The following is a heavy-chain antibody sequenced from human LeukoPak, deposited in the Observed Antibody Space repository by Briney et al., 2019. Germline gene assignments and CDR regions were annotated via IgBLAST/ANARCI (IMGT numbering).Heavy chain of an antibody. CDR2: ISAYTGNT. Sequence: ASVKVSCKASGDTFTTYGISWVRQAPGQGLEWMGWISAYTGNTRFAQKLQGRVTMTTDTSTSTAYMELRSLRSDDTAVYYCARGGGTYYYDSSGVDPWGEGTLVTVSS. J-gene: IGHJ5*02. D-gene: IGHD3-22*01. V-gene: IGHV1-18*01. CDR3: ARGGGTYYYDSSGVDP. CDR1: GDTFTTYG.